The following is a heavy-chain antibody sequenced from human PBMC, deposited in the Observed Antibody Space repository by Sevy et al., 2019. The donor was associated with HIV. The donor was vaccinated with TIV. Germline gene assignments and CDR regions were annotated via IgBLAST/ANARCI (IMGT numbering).Heavy chain of an antibody. Sequence: ASVKVSCKASGYSFSDSGYYVHWVRQAPGQGLEWMGWINPKSGATKYAQKFQGSVTMTRDTSVSTTNMELTRLTSDDTAVYYCARESYDFWTGPVDYDYGMDVWGQGTTVTVSS. J-gene: IGHJ6*02. CDR3: ARESYDFWTGPVDYDYGMDV. CDR2: INPKSGAT. V-gene: IGHV1-2*02. D-gene: IGHD3-3*01. CDR1: GYSFSDSGYY.